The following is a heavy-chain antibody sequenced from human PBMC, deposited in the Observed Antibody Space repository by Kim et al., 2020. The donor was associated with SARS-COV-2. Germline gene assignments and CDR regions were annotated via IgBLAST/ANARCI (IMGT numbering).Heavy chain of an antibody. CDR3: ASLSTGYVWDKFDY. D-gene: IGHD3-16*01. J-gene: IGHJ4*02. CDR1: GFTFSSYW. V-gene: IGHV3-74*01. CDR2: FNSDGRTK. Sequence: GGSLRLSCVASGFTFSSYWMHWFRQPQGRGRGWASRFNSDGRTKGNPDSVRGRFTISRDNARNTLYLQMNSRRAEDTAVYYCASLSTGYVWDKFDYWGQGTLVTVSS.